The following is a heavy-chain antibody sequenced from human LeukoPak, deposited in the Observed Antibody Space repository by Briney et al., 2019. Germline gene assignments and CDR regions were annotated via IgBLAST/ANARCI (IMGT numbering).Heavy chain of an antibody. J-gene: IGHJ3*01. V-gene: IGHV1-69*01. CDR1: GGTFSSYA. CDR2: IIPIFGTA. CDR3: ASSITPDPPAD. Sequence: VCSVEVSCKASGGTFSSYAISWVRQAPGQGLEWMGGIIPIFGTANYAHKFQGRVTITADESTCTAYMELMSLRSEDTAVYYCASSITPDPPADWGQGTMVTVSS. D-gene: IGHD5-24*01.